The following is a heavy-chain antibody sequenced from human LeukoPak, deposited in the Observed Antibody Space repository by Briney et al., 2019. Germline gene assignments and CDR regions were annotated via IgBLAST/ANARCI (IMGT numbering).Heavy chain of an antibody. J-gene: IGHJ1*01. CDR3: ARDPNGDYIGAFDFQR. Sequence: GGSLRLSCVASGFTFSNYAMMWVRQTQDKRLEWVSAIRGSGRHTFYADSVKGRFTISRGNFKNTLYLQMNSLRADDSAVYYCARDPNGDYIGAFDFQRWGLGTLVTVSS. D-gene: IGHD4-17*01. V-gene: IGHV3-23*01. CDR2: IRGSGRHT. CDR1: GFTFSNYA.